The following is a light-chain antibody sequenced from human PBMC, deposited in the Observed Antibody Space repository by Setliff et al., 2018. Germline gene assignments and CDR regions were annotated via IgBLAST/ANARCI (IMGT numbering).Light chain of an antibody. V-gene: IGLV1-47*01. CDR3: CSFTTTGTYV. CDR2: KIN. Sequence: QSVLTQPPSASGTPGQRVTISCSGSRSNIETNNVYWYQQLPGTAPKLLIYKINQRPSGVPDRFSGSKSGTSASLAISGLRSEGEADYYCCSFTTTGTYVFGVGTKVTVL. J-gene: IGLJ1*01. CDR1: RSNIETNN.